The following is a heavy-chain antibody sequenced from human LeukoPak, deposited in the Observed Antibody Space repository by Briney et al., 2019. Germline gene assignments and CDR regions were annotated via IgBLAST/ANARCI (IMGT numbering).Heavy chain of an antibody. V-gene: IGHV4-34*01. D-gene: IGHD3-10*01. Sequence: PSETLSLTCAAYGGSLSGYYWSWIRQPPGKGLEWIGEINHSGSTNYNPSLKSRVTISVDTSKNQFSLKLSSVTAADTAVYYCARVGSYGSGSYYKTDAFDIWGQGTMVTVSS. CDR3: ARVGSYGSGSYYKTDAFDI. CDR1: GGSLSGYY. CDR2: INHSGST. J-gene: IGHJ3*02.